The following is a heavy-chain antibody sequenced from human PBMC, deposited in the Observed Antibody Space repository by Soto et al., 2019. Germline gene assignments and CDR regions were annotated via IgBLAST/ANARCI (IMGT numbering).Heavy chain of an antibody. CDR1: GYTFTSYG. Sequence: QVQLVQSGAEVKKPGASVKVSCKASGYTFTSYGISWVRQAPGQGLEWMGWISAHNGNTIYAQKLQGRVTMTTDTSTVTVALKLRSPRAYDTAEYSWVRAWTPADSWGQGTLVTVSS. J-gene: IGHJ4*02. CDR2: ISAHNGNT. D-gene: IGHD1-1*01. CDR3: VRAWTPADS. V-gene: IGHV1-18*01.